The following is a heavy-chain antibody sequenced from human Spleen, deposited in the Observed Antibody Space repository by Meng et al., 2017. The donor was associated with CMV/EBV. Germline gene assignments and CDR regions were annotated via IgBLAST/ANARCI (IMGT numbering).Heavy chain of an antibody. CDR1: GYTFTGYY. Sequence: ASVKVSCKASGYTFTGYYMHWVRQAPGQGLEWMGWINPNSGGTNYAQKFQGRVTMTRDTSISTAYMELRSLRSDDTAVYYCARDLGHYYDSSGYYYFDYWGQGTLVTVSS. V-gene: IGHV1-2*02. CDR2: INPNSGGT. CDR3: ARDLGHYYDSSGYYYFDY. J-gene: IGHJ4*02. D-gene: IGHD3-22*01.